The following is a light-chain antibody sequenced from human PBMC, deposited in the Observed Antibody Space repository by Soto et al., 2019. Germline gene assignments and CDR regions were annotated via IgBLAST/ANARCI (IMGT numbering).Light chain of an antibody. J-gene: IGKJ4*01. CDR1: QSVDSY. CDR3: QHRRSWPLA. V-gene: IGKV3-11*01. Sequence: EIVLTQSPATLSLSPGERATLSCRASQSVDSYLAWYQQKPGQAPRLLIYDASSRATGIPARFSGSGSGIDFTLTISSLESEDFAVYYCQHRRSWPLAFGGGTKVEIK. CDR2: DAS.